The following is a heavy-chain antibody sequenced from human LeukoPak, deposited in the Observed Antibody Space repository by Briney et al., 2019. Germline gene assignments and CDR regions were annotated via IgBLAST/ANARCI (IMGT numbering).Heavy chain of an antibody. CDR2: ISAYNGNT. J-gene: IGHJ4*02. CDR3: ARASPPPYYYDSSGYSAWFDY. CDR1: GYTFTSYG. D-gene: IGHD3-22*01. V-gene: IGHV1-18*01. Sequence: ASVKVSCKASGYTFTSYGISWVRQAPGQGLEWVGWISAYNGNTNYAQKLQGRVTMTTDTSTSTAYMELRSLRSDDTAVYYCARASPPPYYYDSSGYSAWFDYWGQGTLVTVSS.